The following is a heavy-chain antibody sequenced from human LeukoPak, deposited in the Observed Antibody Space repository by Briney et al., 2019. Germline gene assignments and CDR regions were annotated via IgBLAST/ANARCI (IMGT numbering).Heavy chain of an antibody. CDR3: ARQWAAAGLNNY. V-gene: IGHV4-59*08. Sequence: SETLSLTCTVSGGFISSYYWSWIRQPPGKGLEWIGYIYYSGSTNYNPSLKSRVTISVDTSKNQFSLKLSSVTAADTAVYYCARQWAAAGLNNYWGQGTLVTVSS. D-gene: IGHD6-13*01. CDR1: GGFISSYY. J-gene: IGHJ4*02. CDR2: IYYSGST.